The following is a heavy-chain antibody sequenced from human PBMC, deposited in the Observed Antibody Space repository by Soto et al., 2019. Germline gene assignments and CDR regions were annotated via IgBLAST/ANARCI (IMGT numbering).Heavy chain of an antibody. CDR2: ISGSGGST. CDR1: GFTFSSYA. V-gene: IGHV3-23*01. Sequence: PGGSLRLSCATSGFTFSSYAMSWVRQAPGKGLEWVSAISGSGGSTYYADSVKGRFTISRDNSKNTLYLQMNSLRAEDTAVYYCAKDPMDYGDYVGWFDPWGQGTLVTVSS. D-gene: IGHD4-17*01. J-gene: IGHJ5*02. CDR3: AKDPMDYGDYVGWFDP.